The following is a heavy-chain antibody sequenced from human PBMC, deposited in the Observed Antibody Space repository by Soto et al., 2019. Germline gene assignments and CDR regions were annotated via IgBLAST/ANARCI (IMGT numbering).Heavy chain of an antibody. CDR2: IYYTGST. CDR3: ARVRTSMLLDY. Sequence: SETLSLTCTVSGGSISSAGYYWSWIRQPAGKGLEWIGYIYYTGSTCYSPSLRSRVIITVDTSKNEFSLKLSSVTAADTAVYYCARVRTSMLLDYWGQGTMVTVSS. J-gene: IGHJ4*02. D-gene: IGHD2-8*01. CDR1: GGSISSAGYY. V-gene: IGHV4-30-4*01.